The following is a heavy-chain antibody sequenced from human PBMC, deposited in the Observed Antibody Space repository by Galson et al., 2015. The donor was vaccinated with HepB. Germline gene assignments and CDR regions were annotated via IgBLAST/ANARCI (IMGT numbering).Heavy chain of an antibody. V-gene: IGHV3-49*04. CDR3: TRDRGPRHLYGMDV. CDR1: GFTFGDYA. J-gene: IGHJ6*02. CDR2: IRRKAYGGTA. D-gene: IGHD5-24*01. Sequence: FLRLSCAASGFTFGDYAISWVRQAPGKGLEWVGFIRRKAYGGTAEYAASVKGSFTISRDDSKSIAYLQMNSLKSEDTALYYCTRDRGPRHLYGMDVWGQGTMVTVSS.